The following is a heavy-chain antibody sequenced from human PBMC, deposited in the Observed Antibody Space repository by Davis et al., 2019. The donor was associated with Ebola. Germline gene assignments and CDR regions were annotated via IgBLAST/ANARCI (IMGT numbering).Heavy chain of an antibody. CDR1: GGSFSGYY. V-gene: IGHV4-34*01. CDR2: INHSGST. D-gene: IGHD3-22*01. Sequence: LSCAVYGGSFSGYYWSWIRQPPGKGLEWIGEINHSGSTNYNPSLKSRVTISVDTSKNQFSLKLSSVTAADTAVYYCARVWYYYDSSGYMGWFDPWGQGTLVTVSS. J-gene: IGHJ5*02. CDR3: ARVWYYYDSSGYMGWFDP.